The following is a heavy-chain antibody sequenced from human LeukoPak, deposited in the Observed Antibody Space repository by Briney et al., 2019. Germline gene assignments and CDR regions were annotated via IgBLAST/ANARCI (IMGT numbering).Heavy chain of an antibody. J-gene: IGHJ4*02. CDR1: GYTFPRYY. CDR2: SNPNSGDT. Sequence: ASVKVSCKASGYTFPRYYMHGVGQARGQGLDWMGLSNPNSGDTNYAKQLQGRVTMTRDTSISTDYMDLRRLRSDATAVYYCARVVKIRGHYDSSGYHVEFDYWGQGTLVTVSS. D-gene: IGHD3-22*01. V-gene: IGHV1-2*02. CDR3: ARVVKIRGHYDSSGYHVEFDY.